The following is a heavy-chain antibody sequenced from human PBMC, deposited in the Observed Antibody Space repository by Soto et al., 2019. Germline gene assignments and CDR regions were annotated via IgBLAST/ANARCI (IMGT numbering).Heavy chain of an antibody. Sequence: ASVKVSCKAAGYTFTSYYMHWVRQAPGQGLEWMGIINPSGGSTSYAQKFQGRVTMTRDTSTSTVYMELSSLRSEDTAVYYCARDGGIAVAGPGGWFDPWGQGTLVTVSS. CDR2: INPSGGST. CDR3: ARDGGIAVAGPGGWFDP. CDR1: GYTFTSYY. J-gene: IGHJ5*02. V-gene: IGHV1-46*01. D-gene: IGHD6-19*01.